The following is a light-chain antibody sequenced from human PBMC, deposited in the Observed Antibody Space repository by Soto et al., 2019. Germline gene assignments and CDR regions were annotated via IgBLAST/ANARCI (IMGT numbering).Light chain of an antibody. CDR2: WAS. CDR3: QQHYTTPYT. Sequence: DIVMTQSPDSLAVSLGERATINCKSSQSVLYSSKNKNYLAWYQQKPGQPPKLLIYWASTRESGVPDRFSGSGSGTDFTLTISSLQAEDVAVYYCQQHYTTPYTFGQGTKLEI. CDR1: QSVLYSSKNKNY. J-gene: IGKJ2*01. V-gene: IGKV4-1*01.